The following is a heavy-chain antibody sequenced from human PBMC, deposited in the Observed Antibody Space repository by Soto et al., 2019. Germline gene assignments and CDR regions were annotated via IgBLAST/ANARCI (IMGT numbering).Heavy chain of an antibody. CDR1: GFTFSSYA. CDR2: ISGSGGST. V-gene: IGHV3-23*01. Sequence: HPGGSLRLSCAASGFTFSSYAMSWVRQAPGKGLEWVSAISGSGGSTYYADSVKGRFTISRDNSKNSLYLQMNSLRAEDTAVYYCTSCTGTSCPIYYMDVWGKGTTVTVSS. CDR3: TSCTGTSCPIYYMDV. J-gene: IGHJ6*03. D-gene: IGHD2-2*01.